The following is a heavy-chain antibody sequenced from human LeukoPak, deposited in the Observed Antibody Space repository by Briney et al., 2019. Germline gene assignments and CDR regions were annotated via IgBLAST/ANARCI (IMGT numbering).Heavy chain of an antibody. CDR2: MNPNSGNT. D-gene: IGHD3-3*01. V-gene: IGHV1-8*01. Sequence: ASVKVSCKASGYTFTSYDINWVRQATGQGLEWMGLMNPNSGNTGYAQKFQGRVTMTRSTSINTAYMELSSLRSEDTAVYYCARGPNYAFWSGSYYYYMDVWGKGTTVTVSS. J-gene: IGHJ6*03. CDR3: ARGPNYAFWSGSYYYYMDV. CDR1: GYTFTSYD.